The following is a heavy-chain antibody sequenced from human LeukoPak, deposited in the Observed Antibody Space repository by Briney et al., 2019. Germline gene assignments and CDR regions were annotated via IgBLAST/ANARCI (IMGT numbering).Heavy chain of an antibody. Sequence: SETLSLSCAVYGGSFSGYYWSWIRQPPGKGLEWIGEIDHSGSTNYNPSLKRRVTISVDTSKNQFSLKLSSVTAADTAVYYCARKRTGDLGYYFDYWGQGTLVTVSS. CDR3: ARKRTGDLGYYFDY. D-gene: IGHD1-1*01. V-gene: IGHV4-34*01. CDR2: IDHSGST. J-gene: IGHJ4*02. CDR1: GGSFSGYY.